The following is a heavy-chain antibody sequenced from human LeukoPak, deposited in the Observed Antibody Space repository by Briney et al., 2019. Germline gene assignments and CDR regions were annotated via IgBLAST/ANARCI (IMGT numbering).Heavy chain of an antibody. CDR2: ISASGGGT. CDR3: AKAYGSGSYYNANWFDS. Sequence: PGGSLRLSCAASGFTFSTYAMNWVRQAPGKGLEWVSGISASGGGTYYADSVKGRFTISRDNSKNTLYLQMSSLRAEDTALYYCAKAYGSGSYYNANWFDSWGQGTLVTVSS. V-gene: IGHV3-23*01. CDR1: GFTFSTYA. D-gene: IGHD3-10*01. J-gene: IGHJ5*01.